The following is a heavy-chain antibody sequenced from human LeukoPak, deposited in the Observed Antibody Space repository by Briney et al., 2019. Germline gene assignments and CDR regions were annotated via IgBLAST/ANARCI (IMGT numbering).Heavy chain of an antibody. Sequence: ASVKVSCKASGYTFTGYYMHWVRQAPGQGLEWMGWINPNSGGTNYAQKFQGRVTMTRDTSISTAYLELRRLRSDDAAVYYCARDPEGGYLKYAFDIWGQGTMVTVSS. CDR2: INPNSGGT. CDR1: GYTFTGYY. J-gene: IGHJ3*02. CDR3: ARDPEGGYLKYAFDI. D-gene: IGHD6-13*01. V-gene: IGHV1-2*02.